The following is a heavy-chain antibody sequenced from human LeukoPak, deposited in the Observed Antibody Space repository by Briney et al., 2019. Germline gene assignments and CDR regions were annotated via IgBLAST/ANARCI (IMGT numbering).Heavy chain of an antibody. CDR3: ASSRSSGWYDY. CDR2: IYYSGST. V-gene: IGHV4-59*01. D-gene: IGHD6-19*01. J-gene: IGHJ4*02. Sequence: SETLSLTCTVSGGSISSYYWSWIRQPPGKGLEWIGYIYYSGSTNYNPSLQSRVTISVDTSKNQFSLKLSSVTAADTAVHYCASSRSSGWYDYWGQGALVTVSS. CDR1: GGSISSYY.